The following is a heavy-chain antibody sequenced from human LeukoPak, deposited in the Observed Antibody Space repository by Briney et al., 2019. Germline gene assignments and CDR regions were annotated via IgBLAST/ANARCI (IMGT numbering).Heavy chain of an antibody. V-gene: IGHV4-34*01. CDR3: ASNGELSTYYFDY. J-gene: IGHJ4*02. Sequence: PSETLSLTCAVYGGSFSGYYWSWIRQPPGKGLEWIGEINHSGGTNYNPSLKSRVTISVDTSKNQFSLKLSSVTAADTAVYYCASNGELSTYYFDYWGQGTLVTVSS. D-gene: IGHD2-8*01. CDR1: GGSFSGYY. CDR2: INHSGGT.